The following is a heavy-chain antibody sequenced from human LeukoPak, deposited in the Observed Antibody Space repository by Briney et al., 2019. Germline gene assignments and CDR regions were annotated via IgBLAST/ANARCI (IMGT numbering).Heavy chain of an antibody. CDR1: GFTFSSYA. CDR3: ARSYGSGSYYNAWFDP. V-gene: IGHV3-30-3*01. D-gene: IGHD3-10*01. J-gene: IGHJ5*02. Sequence: GRSLRLSCAASGFTFSSYAMHWVRQAPGKGLEWVAVISYDGSNKYYADSVKGRFTISRDNAKNSLYLQMNSLRAEDTAVYYCARSYGSGSYYNAWFDPWGQGTLVTVSS. CDR2: ISYDGSNK.